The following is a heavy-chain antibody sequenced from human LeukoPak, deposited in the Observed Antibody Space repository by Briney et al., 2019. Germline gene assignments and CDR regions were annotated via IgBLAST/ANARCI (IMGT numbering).Heavy chain of an antibody. CDR2: IYTSGST. D-gene: IGHD3-22*01. CDR3: ARSRYYYDSSGYYYVFDY. CDR1: GGSISSYY. V-gene: IGHV4-4*07. Sequence: SETLSLTCTVSGGSISSYYWSWIRQPAGKGLEWIGRIYTSGSTNYNPSLKRRVTMSVDTSKNQFSLKLISVTAADTAVYYCARSRYYYDSSGYYYVFDYWGQGTLVTVSS. J-gene: IGHJ4*02.